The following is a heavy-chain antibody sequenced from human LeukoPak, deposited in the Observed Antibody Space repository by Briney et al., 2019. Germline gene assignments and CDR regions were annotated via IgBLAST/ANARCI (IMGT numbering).Heavy chain of an antibody. J-gene: IGHJ3*02. D-gene: IGHD4-17*01. CDR3: ARDLSYGDAFDI. V-gene: IGHV1-18*01. CDR2: ISAYNGNT. CDR1: GGTFSSYA. Sequence: GSSVKVSCKASGGTFSSYAISWVRQAPGQGLEWMGWISAYNGNTNYAQKLQGRVTMTTDTSTSTAYMELRSLRSDDTAVYYCARDLSYGDAFDIWGQGTMVTVSS.